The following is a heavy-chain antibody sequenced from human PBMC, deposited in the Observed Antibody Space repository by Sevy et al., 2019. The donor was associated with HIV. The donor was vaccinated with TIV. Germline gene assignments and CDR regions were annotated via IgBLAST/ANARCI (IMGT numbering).Heavy chain of an antibody. J-gene: IGHJ5*02. CDR1: AFIFSTYA. D-gene: IGHD6-13*01. CDR2: ISYDGSHK. V-gene: IGHV3-30*03. CDR3: ARDAGYSVNWYPRFDP. Sequence: GGSLRLSCAASAFIFSTYAMHWVRQAPGKGLESVAVISYDGSHKYYADSVKGRFTISRDDSKSSLYLQMNTLRAEDTAVYYCARDAGYSVNWYPRFDPWGQGPLVTVSS.